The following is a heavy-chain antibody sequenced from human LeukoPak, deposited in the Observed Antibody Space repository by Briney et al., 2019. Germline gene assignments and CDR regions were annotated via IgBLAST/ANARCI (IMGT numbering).Heavy chain of an antibody. V-gene: IGHV1-18*01. J-gene: IGHJ4*02. CDR1: GYSFTHYA. Sequence: ASVKVSCKTSGYSFTHYAISWVRQAPGQGLEWMGWISTYNGDTKYAQKLQGRFTMTPDTSTSTVYMELRSLTSDDTAVYYCARDPSNTSGWYIYFDFWGQGTLVTVSS. CDR3: ARDPSNTSGWYIYFDF. CDR2: ISTYNGDT. D-gene: IGHD6-19*01.